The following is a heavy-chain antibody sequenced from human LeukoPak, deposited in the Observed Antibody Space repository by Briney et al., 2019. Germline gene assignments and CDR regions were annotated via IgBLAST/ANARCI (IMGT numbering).Heavy chain of an antibody. J-gene: IGHJ4*02. CDR1: GFTFNYP. Sequence: GGSLRLSCAASGFTFNYPMSWVRQAPGKGLEWVSAISASGGSTHYADSVKDRFTISRDNSKNTLYVQMNSLRADDTAVYYCAKALRDWGQGTLVTVSS. V-gene: IGHV3-23*01. CDR3: AKALRD. CDR2: ISASGGST.